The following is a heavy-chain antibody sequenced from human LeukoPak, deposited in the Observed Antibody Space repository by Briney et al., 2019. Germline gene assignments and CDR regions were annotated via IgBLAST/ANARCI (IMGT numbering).Heavy chain of an antibody. V-gene: IGHV4-30-4*08. CDR3: AREVLLGWFDP. D-gene: IGHD3-10*01. CDR2: IYYSGST. J-gene: IGHJ5*02. Sequence: PSETLSLTCAVYGGSFSGYYWSWIRQPPGKGLKWIGYIYYSGSTYYNPSLKSRVTISVDTSKNQFSLKLSSVTAADTAVYYCAREVLLGWFDPWGQGTLVTVSS. CDR1: GGSFSGYY.